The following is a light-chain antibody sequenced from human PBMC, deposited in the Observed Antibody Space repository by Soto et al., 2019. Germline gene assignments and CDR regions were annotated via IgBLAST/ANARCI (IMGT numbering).Light chain of an antibody. CDR2: EVS. J-gene: IGLJ1*01. V-gene: IGLV2-8*01. Sequence: QSALTQPPSASGSPGQSVTISCTGTSSDVGGYNYVSWYQHHPGKAPKLMIYEVSKRPSGVPHRFSGSKSGNTASLTISGPQAEDEADYYCSSYAGSNTHVFGTGTKLTVL. CDR1: SSDVGGYNY. CDR3: SSYAGSNTHV.